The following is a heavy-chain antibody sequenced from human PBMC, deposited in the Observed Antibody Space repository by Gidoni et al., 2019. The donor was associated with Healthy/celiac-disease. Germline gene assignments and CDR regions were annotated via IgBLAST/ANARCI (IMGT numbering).Heavy chain of an antibody. V-gene: IGHV3-74*01. CDR2: INSDGSIT. CDR1: GFTFSSYW. J-gene: IGHJ4*02. CDR3: AAATVPTVNFDY. Sequence: EVQLVESGGGLVQPGGSLRLSCAASGFTFSSYWMHWVRQAPGKGLVWVSRINSDGSITSYADSVKGRFTISRDNAKNTLYLQMNSLRVEDTAVYYCAAATVPTVNFDYWGQGTLVTVSS. D-gene: IGHD4-17*01.